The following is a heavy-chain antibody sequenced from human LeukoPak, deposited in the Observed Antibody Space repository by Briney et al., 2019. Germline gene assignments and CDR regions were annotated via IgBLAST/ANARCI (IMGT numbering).Heavy chain of an antibody. Sequence: IGWMNPNTGNTGYAQKFQGRVTMTRNTSISTAYMELSSLRSEDTAVYYCARVNPYYYYMDVWGKGTTVTVSS. D-gene: IGHD1-14*01. J-gene: IGHJ6*03. CDR2: MNPNTGNT. V-gene: IGHV1-8*01. CDR3: ARVNPYYYYMDV.